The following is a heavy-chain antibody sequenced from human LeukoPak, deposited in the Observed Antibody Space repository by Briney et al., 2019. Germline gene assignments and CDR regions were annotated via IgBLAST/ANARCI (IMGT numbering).Heavy chain of an antibody. CDR1: GFTFSSYW. Sequence: PGGSLRLSCAASGFTFSSYWMSWVRQAPGKGLEWVANIKQDGSEKYYVDSVKGRFTISRDNAKNSLYLQMNSLRAEDTAVYYCAKDMGSGGYYGMDVWGKGTTVTVSS. J-gene: IGHJ6*04. CDR3: AKDMGSGGYYGMDV. CDR2: IKQDGSEK. V-gene: IGHV3-7*01. D-gene: IGHD2-8*02.